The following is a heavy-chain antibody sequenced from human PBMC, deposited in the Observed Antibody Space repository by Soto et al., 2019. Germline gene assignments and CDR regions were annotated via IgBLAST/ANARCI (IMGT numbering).Heavy chain of an antibody. CDR2: IYYTGST. D-gene: IGHD6-13*01. Sequence: SETLSLTCTVSGGSISSYYWSWIRQPPGKGLEYIGNIYYTGSTNYNPSHKSRVTISVDTSKNQFSLKLNSVTAADTAVYYCATLGGTSSWYLDYWGQGTLVTVSS. CDR3: ATLGGTSSWYLDY. CDR1: GGSISSYY. V-gene: IGHV4-59*01. J-gene: IGHJ4*02.